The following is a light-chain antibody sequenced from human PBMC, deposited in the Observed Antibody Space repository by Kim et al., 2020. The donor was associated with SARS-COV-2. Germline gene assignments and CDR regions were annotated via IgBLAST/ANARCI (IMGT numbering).Light chain of an antibody. CDR2: RNN. CDR3: AAWDDSLSGQV. CDR1: SSNIGSNY. J-gene: IGLJ1*01. V-gene: IGLV1-47*01. Sequence: GQRVPISVSGSSSNIGSNYVYWYQQLPGTAPKLLIYRNNQRPSGVPDRFSGSKSGTSASLAISGLRSEDEADYYCAAWDDSLSGQVFGTGTKVTVL.